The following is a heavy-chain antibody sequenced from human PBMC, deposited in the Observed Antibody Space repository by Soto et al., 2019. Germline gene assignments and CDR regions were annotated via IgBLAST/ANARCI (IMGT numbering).Heavy chain of an antibody. Sequence: TLSLPCAVSVGSSSSSNWWSWVRQPPGKGLEWIGEIYHSGSTNYNPSLKSRVTISVDKSKNQFSLKLSSVTAADTAVYYCARRIAAAGIYVGHHWGQGTLVTVSS. CDR1: VGSSSSSNW. J-gene: IGHJ5*02. CDR3: ARRIAAAGIYVGHH. CDR2: IYHSGST. D-gene: IGHD6-13*01. V-gene: IGHV4-4*02.